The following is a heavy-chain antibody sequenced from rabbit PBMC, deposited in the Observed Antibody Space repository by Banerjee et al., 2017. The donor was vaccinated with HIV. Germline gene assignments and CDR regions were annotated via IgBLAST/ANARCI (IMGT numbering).Heavy chain of an antibody. V-gene: IGHV1S40*01. CDR2: IDSGSGNT. CDR3: ARGLNYYTSAWYYFNL. D-gene: IGHD4-1*01. CDR1: GFSLSSSFY. J-gene: IGHJ4*01. Sequence: VESRGDLVKPGASLTLTCTASGFSLSSSFYMCWVRQAPGKGLEWIGCIDSGSGNTWYASWAKGRFTISKTSSTTVTLQMTSLTAADTAAYFCARGLNYYTSAWYYFNLWGPGTLVTVS.